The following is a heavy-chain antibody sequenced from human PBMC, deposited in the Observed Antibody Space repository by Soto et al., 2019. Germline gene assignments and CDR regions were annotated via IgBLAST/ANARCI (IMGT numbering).Heavy chain of an antibody. J-gene: IGHJ5*02. D-gene: IGHD3-10*01. CDR3: AREVVLWFGELFPLPPGRWFAP. CDR1: GYTFTSYG. V-gene: IGHV1-18*01. Sequence: ASVKVSCKASGYTFTSYGISWVRQAPGQGLEWMGWISAYNGNTKYAQKLQGRVTMTTDTSTSTADMELRSLRSDDTAVYYCAREVVLWFGELFPLPPGRWFAPWGQGTLVTVSS. CDR2: ISAYNGNT.